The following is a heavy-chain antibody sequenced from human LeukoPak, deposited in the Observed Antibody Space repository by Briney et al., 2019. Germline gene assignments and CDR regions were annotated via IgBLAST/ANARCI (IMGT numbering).Heavy chain of an antibody. CDR3: ARTGYSWFDP. D-gene: IGHD7-27*01. Sequence: SETLSLTCTVSGGSISSYYWSWIRQPPGKGLEWIGYIYYSGSTNYNPSLKSRVTISVDTSKNQFSLKLSSVTAADAAVYYCARTGYSWFDPWGQGTLVTVSS. CDR2: IYYSGST. CDR1: GGSISSYY. V-gene: IGHV4-59*08. J-gene: IGHJ5*02.